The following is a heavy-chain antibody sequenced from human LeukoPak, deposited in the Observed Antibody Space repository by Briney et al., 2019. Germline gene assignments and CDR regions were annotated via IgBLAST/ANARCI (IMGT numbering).Heavy chain of an antibody. CDR1: GFTFSGYW. CDR3: ARDGRSGDFDK. D-gene: IGHD1-26*01. CDR2: IRSDGSIT. Sequence: GGSLRLSCAASGFTFSGYWMHWVRQAPGKGLAWVSVIRSDGSITTYADSVKGRFTISRDTAKNTLYLQMNSLRAEDTAVYYCARDGRSGDFDKWGQGTLVSVSS. V-gene: IGHV3-74*01. J-gene: IGHJ4*02.